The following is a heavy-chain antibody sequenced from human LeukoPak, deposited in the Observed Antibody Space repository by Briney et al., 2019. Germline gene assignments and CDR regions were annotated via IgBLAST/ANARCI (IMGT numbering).Heavy chain of an antibody. CDR1: GYSISSGYY. D-gene: IGHD5-18*01. V-gene: IGHV4-38-2*01. J-gene: IGHJ5*02. CDR3: ARGSQFYSYPNWFDP. CDR2: IYHSGST. Sequence: KASETLSLTCAVSGYSISSGYYWGWIRQPPGKGLEWIGSIYHSGSTYYNPSLKSRVTISVDTSKNQFSLKLSSVTAADTAVYYCARGSQFYSYPNWFDPWGQGTLVTVSS.